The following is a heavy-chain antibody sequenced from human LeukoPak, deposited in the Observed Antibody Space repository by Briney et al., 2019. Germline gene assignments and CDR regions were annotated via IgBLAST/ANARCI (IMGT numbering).Heavy chain of an antibody. J-gene: IGHJ6*04. Sequence: SETLSLTCAVYNGSFSDYYWSWIRQPPGKGLEWIGEINHSGSTYYNLSLKSRVTISLDTSKNQFSLKLSSVTAADTAVYYCARALAGTDGMDVWGKGTTVTVSS. V-gene: IGHV4-34*01. D-gene: IGHD6-19*01. CDR2: INHSGST. CDR1: NGSFSDYY. CDR3: ARALAGTDGMDV.